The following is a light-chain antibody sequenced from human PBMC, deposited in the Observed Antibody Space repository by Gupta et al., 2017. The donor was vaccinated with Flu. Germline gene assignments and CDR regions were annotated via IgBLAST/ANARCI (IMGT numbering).Light chain of an antibody. J-gene: IGKJ1*01. CDR3: YQTAFFPPT. CDR2: AGS. CDR1: GPADLN. Sequence: RMPQSPPSLSPSLGDRVTITCRTSGPADLNLSWYQQKTGQAPKLLVYAGSILESGVSSRFSGGGSGTEVTLTIVNVLPRDSATSYCYQTAFFPPTFGHGTQM. V-gene: IGKV1-39*01.